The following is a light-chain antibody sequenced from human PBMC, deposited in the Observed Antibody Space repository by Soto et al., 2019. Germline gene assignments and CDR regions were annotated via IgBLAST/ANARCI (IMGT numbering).Light chain of an antibody. CDR1: SSDVGGYNF. J-gene: IGLJ1*01. CDR3: SSDTSSSTFV. Sequence: QSALTQPASVSGSPGQSITISCTGTSSDVGGYNFVSWYQQHPGKAPKLVIFEVSNRPSGVSHRFSGSKSGNTASLTISGLQDEDEADYYCSSDTSSSTFVFGTGTKVTVL. V-gene: IGLV2-14*01. CDR2: EVS.